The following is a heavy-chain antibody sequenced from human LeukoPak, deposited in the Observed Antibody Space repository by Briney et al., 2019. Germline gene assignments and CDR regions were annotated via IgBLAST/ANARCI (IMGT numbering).Heavy chain of an antibody. CDR2: INPNSGGT. CDR1: GYRFNVYH. CDR3: AIALRLPAATYYFDY. Sequence: ASVKVSCKTSGYRFNVYHMHWVRQAPGQGLEWMGWINPNSGGTNYAQKFQGRVTMTRDTSISTAYMELSRLRSDDTAVYYCAIALRLPAATYYFDYWGQGTLVTVSS. V-gene: IGHV1-2*02. D-gene: IGHD2-2*01. J-gene: IGHJ4*02.